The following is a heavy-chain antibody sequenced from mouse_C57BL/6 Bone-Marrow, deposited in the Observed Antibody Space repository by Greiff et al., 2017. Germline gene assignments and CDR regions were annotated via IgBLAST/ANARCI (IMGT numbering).Heavy chain of an antibody. CDR1: GYTFTSYW. CDR3: AISFITTVVTYYYAMDY. V-gene: IGHV1-64*01. Sequence: QVQLKQPGAELVKPGASVKLSCKASGYTFTSYWMHWVKQRPGQGLEWIGMIHPNSGSTNYNEKFKSKATLTVDKSSSTAYMQLSSLTSEDSAVYYCAISFITTVVTYYYAMDYWGQGTSVTVSS. J-gene: IGHJ4*01. CDR2: IHPNSGST. D-gene: IGHD1-1*01.